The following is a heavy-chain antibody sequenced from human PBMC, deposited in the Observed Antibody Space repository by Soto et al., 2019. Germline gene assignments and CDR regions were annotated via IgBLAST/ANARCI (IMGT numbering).Heavy chain of an antibody. J-gene: IGHJ4*02. CDR3: AHRRGGYNWDDGYFYY. Sequence: QITLKEYGPTLVKPTETLTLTCTFSGFSISTSGVGVCWIRQPPGKALEWLAFTYWANDNRYNPSLRSRVTVAKYTSKNLVGLLMTNMDPVDTATYFCAHRRGGYNWDDGYFYYWGKGTLVTVSS. CDR2: TYWANDN. D-gene: IGHD1-20*01. CDR1: GFSISTSGVG. V-gene: IGHV2-5*02.